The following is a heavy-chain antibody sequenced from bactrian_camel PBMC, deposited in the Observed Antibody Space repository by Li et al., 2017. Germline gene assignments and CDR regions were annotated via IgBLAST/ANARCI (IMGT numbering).Heavy chain of an antibody. CDR3: ATDYGLGSWSYNY. CDR1: GFTFSTWA. CDR2: ISEGGDSI. J-gene: IGHJ4*01. D-gene: IGHD6*01. Sequence: VQLVESGGGLVQPGGSLRLSCAASGFTFSTWAMNWVRQAPGKGLEWVSSISEGGDSIVYADSVKGRFSTSRDNAKNTLYLQMNSLKSEDTALYYCATDYGLGSWSYNYWGQGTQVTVS. V-gene: IGHV3S42*01.